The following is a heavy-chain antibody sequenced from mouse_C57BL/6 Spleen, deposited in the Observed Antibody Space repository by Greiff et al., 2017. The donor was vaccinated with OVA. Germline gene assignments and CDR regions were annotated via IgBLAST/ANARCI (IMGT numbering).Heavy chain of an antibody. CDR3: ARNWDGNYYWYFDV. V-gene: IGHV2-2*01. J-gene: IGHJ1*03. D-gene: IGHD2-1*01. Sequence: QVQLQQSGPGLVQPSQSLSITCTVSGFSLTSYGVHWVRQSPGKGLEWLGVIWSGGSTDYNAAFISRLSISKDNSKSQVFFEMNSLQADDTAIYYCARNWDGNYYWYFDVWGTGTTVTVSS. CDR1: GFSLTSYG. CDR2: IWSGGST.